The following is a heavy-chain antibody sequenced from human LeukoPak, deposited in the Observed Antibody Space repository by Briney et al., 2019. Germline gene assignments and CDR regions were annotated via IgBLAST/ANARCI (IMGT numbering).Heavy chain of an antibody. V-gene: IGHV3-30*04. Sequence: GGSLRLSCAASGFTFSSYAMHWVRQAPGKGLEWVGVISYDGSNKYYADSVKGRFTISRDNSKNTLYLQMNSLRAEDTAVYYCARDPGPNVFDYWGQGTLVTVSS. J-gene: IGHJ4*02. D-gene: IGHD1-1*01. CDR2: ISYDGSNK. CDR1: GFTFSSYA. CDR3: ARDPGPNVFDY.